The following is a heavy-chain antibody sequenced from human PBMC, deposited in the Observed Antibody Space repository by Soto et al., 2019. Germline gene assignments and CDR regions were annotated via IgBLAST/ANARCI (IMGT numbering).Heavy chain of an antibody. Sequence: EVQLVESGGGLVQPGGSLRLSCAASGFTFSSYWMSWVRQAPGKGLEWVANIKQDGSEKYYVDSVKGRFTISRDNAKNSLYLQMNSLSAEDTAVYYCARAGYSNYFYYMDVWGKGTTVTVSS. CDR2: IKQDGSEK. J-gene: IGHJ6*03. CDR3: ARAGYSNYFYYMDV. CDR1: GFTFSSYW. D-gene: IGHD4-4*01. V-gene: IGHV3-7*01.